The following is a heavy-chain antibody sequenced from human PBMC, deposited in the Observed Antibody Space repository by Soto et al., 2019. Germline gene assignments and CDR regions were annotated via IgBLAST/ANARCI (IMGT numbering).Heavy chain of an antibody. CDR1: GGSISSGGYY. CDR3: ARASSAGDSSGSYTLYYYYGMDV. CDR2: IYYSGST. Sequence: SETLSLTCTVSGGSISSGGYYWSWIRQHPGKGLEWIGYIYYSGSTYYNPSLKSRVTISVDTSKNQFSLKLSSVTAADTAVYYCARASSAGDSSGSYTLYYYYGMDVWGQGTTVTSP. D-gene: IGHD3-22*01. V-gene: IGHV4-31*03. J-gene: IGHJ6*02.